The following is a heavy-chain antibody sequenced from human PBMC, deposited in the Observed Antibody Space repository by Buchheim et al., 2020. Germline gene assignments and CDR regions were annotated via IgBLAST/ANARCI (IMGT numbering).Heavy chain of an antibody. CDR1: GFTFSSYS. J-gene: IGHJ4*02. CDR3: ARGDLAYCGGDCFLFDY. V-gene: IGHV3-48*01. CDR2: ISSSSTI. Sequence: EVQLVESGGGLVQPGGSLRLSCAASGFTFSSYSMNWVRQAPGKGLEWVSYISSSSTIYYADSVKGRFTISRDNAKNSLYLQMNSLRAEDTAVYYCARGDLAYCGGDCFLFDYWGQGTL. D-gene: IGHD2-21*01.